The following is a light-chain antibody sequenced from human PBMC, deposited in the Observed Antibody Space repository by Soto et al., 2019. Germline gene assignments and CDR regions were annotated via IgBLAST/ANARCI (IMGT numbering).Light chain of an antibody. Sequence: DIVLTQSPGPLSLSPGERDTLSCRASHSVSSSYLAWYQQKPGHAPRLLIYGASSRATGIADRFSGSGSLTDFSLTISRLEPDDFAVYYYQQYCSSPPITFGRGTRLEIK. CDR3: QQYCSSPPIT. J-gene: IGKJ5*01. V-gene: IGKV3-20*01. CDR1: HSVSSSY. CDR2: GAS.